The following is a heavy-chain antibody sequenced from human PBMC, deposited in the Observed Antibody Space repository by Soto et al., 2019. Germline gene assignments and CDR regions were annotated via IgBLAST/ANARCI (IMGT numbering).Heavy chain of an antibody. J-gene: IGHJ3*02. CDR3: ARFSGNAFDI. Sequence: PSETLSLTCSVSGGSISSSSYNWDWIRQPPGKGLEWIGTIYYNGDTDYNPSLKSRATISVDASDYQFSLKLSSVTAADTSIYYCARFSGNAFDIWGHGTMVTGSS. CDR2: IYYNGDT. V-gene: IGHV4-39*01. CDR1: GGSISSSSYN.